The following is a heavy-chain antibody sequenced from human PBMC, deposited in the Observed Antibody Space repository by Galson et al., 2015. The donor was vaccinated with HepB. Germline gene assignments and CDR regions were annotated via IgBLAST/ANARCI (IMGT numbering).Heavy chain of an antibody. J-gene: IGHJ4*02. CDR2: INPDTGGT. V-gene: IGHV1-2*02. CDR1: GYTFTGFY. D-gene: IGHD2-8*01. Sequence: SVKVSCKASGYTFTGFYIHWVRQAPGQGLEWMGWINPDTGGTKYARKFQGRVTMTRDTSITTAYMELSRLRSDDTAVYHCARDTNNHFDYWGQGTLVTVSS. CDR3: ARDTNNHFDY.